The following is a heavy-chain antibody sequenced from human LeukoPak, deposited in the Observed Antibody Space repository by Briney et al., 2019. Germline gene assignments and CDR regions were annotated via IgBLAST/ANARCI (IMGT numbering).Heavy chain of an antibody. CDR3: ARMGVVVAATSGPFDY. J-gene: IGHJ4*02. CDR1: GFTFSSYW. CDR2: IKQDGSEK. V-gene: IGHV3-7*01. D-gene: IGHD2-15*01. Sequence: PGGSLRLSCAASGFTFSSYWMSWVRQAPGKGLEWVANIKQDGSEKYYVDSVKGRFTISRDNAKNSLYLQMNSLRAEDTAVYYCARMGVVVAATSGPFDYWGQGTLVTVSS.